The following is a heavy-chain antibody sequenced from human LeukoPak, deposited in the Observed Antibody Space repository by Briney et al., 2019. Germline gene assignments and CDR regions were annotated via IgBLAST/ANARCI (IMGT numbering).Heavy chain of an antibody. CDR1: GYSFTSYW. J-gene: IGHJ4*02. CDR2: IYSGDSDT. D-gene: IGHD4-17*01. Sequence: GESLKISCKGSGYSFTSYWIGWVRQMPGKGLEWMWIIYSGDSDTRYSPSFQGQVTISADKSISTAYLQWSSLEASDTAMDYCARRQDYGDYAVDYWGQGTLVTVSS. V-gene: IGHV5-51*01. CDR3: ARRQDYGDYAVDY.